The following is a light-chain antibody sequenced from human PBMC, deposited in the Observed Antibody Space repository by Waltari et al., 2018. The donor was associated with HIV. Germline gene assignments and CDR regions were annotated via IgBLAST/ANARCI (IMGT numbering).Light chain of an antibody. J-gene: IGLJ2*01. V-gene: IGLV2-14*01. CDR1: SNDIGGYNF. CDR2: EVS. Sequence: QSALTQPAPVSGSPGQSITISCPGTSNDIGGYNFVSWYQHHPGKAPKLMISEVSKRPSGVSDRFSGSKSGNTASLTISGLQAEDEADYYCSSYTSSNTLIFGGGTRLTVL. CDR3: SSYTSSNTLI.